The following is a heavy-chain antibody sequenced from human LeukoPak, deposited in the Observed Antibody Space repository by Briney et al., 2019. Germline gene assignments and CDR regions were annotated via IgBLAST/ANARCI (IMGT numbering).Heavy chain of an antibody. D-gene: IGHD6-13*01. CDR1: GFTFDDYA. Sequence: PGRSLRLSCAASGFTFDDYAMHWVRQAPGKGLEWVSSISSSSSYIYYADSVKGRFTISRDNAKNSLYLQMNSLRAEDTAVYYCADSSSSQKSYPHWGQGTLVTVSS. V-gene: IGHV3-21*01. CDR3: ADSSSSQKSYPH. CDR2: ISSSSSYI. J-gene: IGHJ1*01.